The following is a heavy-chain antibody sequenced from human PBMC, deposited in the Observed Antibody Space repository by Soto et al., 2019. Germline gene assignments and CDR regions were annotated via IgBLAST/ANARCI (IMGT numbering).Heavy chain of an antibody. CDR3: AREGSSNGYCYYGMDV. V-gene: IGHV4-59*01. CDR1: GGSISSYY. CDR2: IYYSGST. Sequence: SETLSLTCTVSGGSISSYYWSWIRQPPGKGLEWIGYIYYSGSTNYNPSLKSRVTISVDTSKNQFSLKLSSVTAADTAVYYCAREGSSNGYCYYGMDVWGQGTTVTVS. D-gene: IGHD6-6*01. J-gene: IGHJ6*02.